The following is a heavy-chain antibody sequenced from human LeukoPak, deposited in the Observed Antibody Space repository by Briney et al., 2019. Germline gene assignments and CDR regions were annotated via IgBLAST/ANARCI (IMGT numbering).Heavy chain of an antibody. CDR2: INPGGSSI. J-gene: IGHJ4*02. Sequence: GGSLRLSCAASGFTFSSYWMHWVRQVPGKGLVWVARINPGGSSITYADSVKGRFTISRDNAKNTLYLQMDSLRAEDTAVYYCTTGIGNYYYYWGQGTLVTVAS. D-gene: IGHD3-10*01. CDR3: TTGIGNYYYY. CDR1: GFTFSSYW. V-gene: IGHV3-74*01.